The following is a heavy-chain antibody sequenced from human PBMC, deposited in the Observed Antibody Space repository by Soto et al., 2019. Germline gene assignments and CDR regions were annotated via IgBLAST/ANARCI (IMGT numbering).Heavy chain of an antibody. CDR2: INPSCGST. Sequence: ASVKVSCKASGYTFTSYYIHWVRQAPGQGLEWMGIINPSCGSTSHAQKFQGRVTMTRDTSTSTVYMELSSLRSEDTAVYYCARDLVTMGAQGVGYWGQETLVTVYS. D-gene: IGHD1-26*01. CDR3: ARDLVTMGAQGVGY. J-gene: IGHJ4*02. CDR1: GYTFTSYY. V-gene: IGHV1-46*01.